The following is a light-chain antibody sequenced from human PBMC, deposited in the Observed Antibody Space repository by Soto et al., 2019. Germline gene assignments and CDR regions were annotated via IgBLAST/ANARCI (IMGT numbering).Light chain of an antibody. CDR2: INS. CDR3: QSFDSSLSGFVL. V-gene: IGLV1-40*01. CDR1: SSNIGAGYD. Sequence: QSVLTQTPSVSGAPGQRVTISCTGSSSNIGAGYDVHWYQQLPGTAPKLLIYINSNRPSGVPDRFSGSKSGTSASLAITGLQAEVEADYYCQSFDSSLSGFVLFGGGTKVTVL. J-gene: IGLJ3*02.